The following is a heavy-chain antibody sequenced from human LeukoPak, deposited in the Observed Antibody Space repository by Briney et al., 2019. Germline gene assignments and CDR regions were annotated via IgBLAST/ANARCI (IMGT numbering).Heavy chain of an antibody. CDR2: INHSGST. J-gene: IGHJ4*02. CDR1: GGSFSGYY. V-gene: IGHV4-34*01. CDR3: ARRGRRFHY. Sequence: PSETLSLTCAVYGGSFSGYYWSWIRQPPGKGLEWIGEINHSGSTNYNPSLKSRVTISVDTSKNQFSLKLSSVTAADTAVYYCARRGRRFHYWGQGTLVTVSS.